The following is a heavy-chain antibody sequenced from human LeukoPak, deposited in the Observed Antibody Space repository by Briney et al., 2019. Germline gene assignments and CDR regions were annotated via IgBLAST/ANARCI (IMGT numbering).Heavy chain of an antibody. Sequence: AGGSLTLACAAAGFPFRSHWLSWFRQSPGKELEWVAHIKQDGSEKYYVDSVKGRFTVSRDNAKNSLYLQMNSLRAEDTAVYYCASVAGYGSGAYYYYGMDVWGQGTTVTVSS. CDR3: ASVAGYGSGAYYYYGMDV. J-gene: IGHJ6*02. CDR1: GFPFRSHW. V-gene: IGHV3-7*01. CDR2: IKQDGSEK. D-gene: IGHD3-10*01.